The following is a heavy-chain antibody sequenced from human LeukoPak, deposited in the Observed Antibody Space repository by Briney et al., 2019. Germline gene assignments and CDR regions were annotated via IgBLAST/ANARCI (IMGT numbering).Heavy chain of an antibody. CDR1: GGSITSGSYY. Sequence: SETLPLTCTVSGGSITSGSYYWAWIRQPPGKGLEWIGSIYSGGGTYYHPSLKSRVTISVDTSQKQFSLTLPSVTAADTAVYYCARRNYGGTLDYWGQGTLVTVSS. J-gene: IGHJ4*02. V-gene: IGHV4-39*01. CDR2: IYSGGGT. CDR3: ARRNYGGTLDY. D-gene: IGHD4-17*01.